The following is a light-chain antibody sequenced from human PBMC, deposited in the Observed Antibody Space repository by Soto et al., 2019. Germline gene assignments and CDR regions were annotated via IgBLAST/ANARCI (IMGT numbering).Light chain of an antibody. CDR2: GAS. V-gene: IGKV3-15*01. CDR3: QQYNNWPPT. Sequence: EIVMTQSPATLSVSPGERATLSCRASQSVSSNLAWYQQKPGQAPRLLIYGASTRATGIPARFSGSGSGTELTLTISSLKSEDCAVYYCQQYNNWPPTFGQGTRLEIK. CDR1: QSVSSN. J-gene: IGKJ5*01.